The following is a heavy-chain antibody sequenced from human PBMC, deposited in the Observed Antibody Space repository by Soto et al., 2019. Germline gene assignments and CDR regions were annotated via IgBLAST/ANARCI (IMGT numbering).Heavy chain of an antibody. CDR2: INHSGST. Sequence: SETLSLTCTVSGGSISGYYWSWIRQPPGTGLEWIGEINHSGSTNYNPSLKSRVTISVDTSKNQFSLKLTSVTAADTAVYYCARDKITGLFDYWGQGTLVTVSS. J-gene: IGHJ4*02. CDR1: GGSISGYY. D-gene: IGHD2-8*02. CDR3: ARDKITGLFDY. V-gene: IGHV4-34*01.